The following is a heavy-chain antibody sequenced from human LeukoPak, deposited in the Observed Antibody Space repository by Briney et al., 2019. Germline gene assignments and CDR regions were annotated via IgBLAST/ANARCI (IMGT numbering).Heavy chain of an antibody. CDR1: GFTVSSNY. CDR2: IYSGGST. D-gene: IGHD3-10*01. CDR3: ASMVRGNWFDP. Sequence: GGSLRLSCAASGFTVSSNYMSWVRQAPGKGLEWVSVIYSGGSTYYADSVKGRFTISRDNSKNTLYLQMNSLRAEDTAVYYCASMVRGNWFDPWGQGTLVTVSS. V-gene: IGHV3-66*01. J-gene: IGHJ5*02.